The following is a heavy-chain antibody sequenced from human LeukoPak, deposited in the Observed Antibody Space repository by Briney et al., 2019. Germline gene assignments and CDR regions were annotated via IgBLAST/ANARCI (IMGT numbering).Heavy chain of an antibody. J-gene: IGHJ3*02. CDR3: ARGGGAGRAFDI. CDR1: GGSLSSSTYY. V-gene: IGHV4-39*01. D-gene: IGHD1-26*01. CDR2: VYYSGST. Sequence: SETLSLTCTVSGGSLSSSTYYWDWIRQPPGKGLEWIGSVYYSGSTYYNPSLKSRLSISLGTSKNQFSLKLSSVTAADTAVYYCARGGGAGRAFDIWGQGTMVTVSS.